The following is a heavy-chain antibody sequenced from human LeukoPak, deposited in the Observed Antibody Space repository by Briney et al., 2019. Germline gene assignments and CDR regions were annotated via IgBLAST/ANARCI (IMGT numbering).Heavy chain of an antibody. CDR2: IYTSGST. D-gene: IGHD3-3*01. Sequence: SQTLSLTCTVSGGSISSGSYYWSWIRQPAGTGLEWIGRIYTSGSTNYNPSLKSRVTISVDTSKNQFSLKLSSVTAADTAVYYCARGGYDFWSGYGPVDYWGQGTLVTVSS. J-gene: IGHJ4*02. CDR1: GGSISSGSYY. V-gene: IGHV4-61*02. CDR3: ARGGYDFWSGYGPVDY.